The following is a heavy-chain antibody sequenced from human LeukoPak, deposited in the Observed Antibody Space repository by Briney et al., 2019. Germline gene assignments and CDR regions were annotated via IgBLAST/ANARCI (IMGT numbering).Heavy chain of an antibody. CDR3: ARNRQTTQYYYYYYGMDV. J-gene: IGHJ6*02. V-gene: IGHV4-31*03. Sequence: PSQTLSLTCTVSGGSISSGGYYWSWIRQHPGKGLEWIGYIYYSGSTYYNPSLKSRVTISVDTSKNQFSLKLSSVTAADTAVYYCARNRQTTQYYYYYYGMDVWGQGTTVTVSS. CDR2: IYYSGST. CDR1: GGSISSGGYY. D-gene: IGHD1-1*01.